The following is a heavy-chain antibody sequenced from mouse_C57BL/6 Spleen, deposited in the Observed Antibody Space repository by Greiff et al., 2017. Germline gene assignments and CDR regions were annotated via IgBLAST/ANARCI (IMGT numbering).Heavy chain of an antibody. J-gene: IGHJ4*01. CDR3: ARSYDGYPYYAMDY. CDR2: IYPGSGST. Sequence: VQLQQPGAELVMPGASVKMSCKASGYTFTSYWITWVKQRPGQGLEWIGDIYPGSGSTNYNEKFKSKATLSVDTSSSTAYMQLSSLTSEDSAVYYCARSYDGYPYYAMDYWGQGTSVTVSS. V-gene: IGHV1-55*01. CDR1: GYTFTSYW. D-gene: IGHD2-3*01.